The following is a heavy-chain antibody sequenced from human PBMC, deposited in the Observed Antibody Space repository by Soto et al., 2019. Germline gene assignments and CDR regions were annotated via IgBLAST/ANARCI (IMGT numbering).Heavy chain of an antibody. CDR3: ARHGSFDY. CDR1: GGSISSYY. J-gene: IGHJ4*02. V-gene: IGHV5-51*01. CDR2: IYPGDSDT. Sequence: ETLSLTXTVSGGSISSYYWSWIRQPPGKGLEWMGIIYPGDSDTRYSPSFQGQVTISADKSISAAYLQWSSLKASDTAMYYCARHGSFDYWGQGTLVTVSS.